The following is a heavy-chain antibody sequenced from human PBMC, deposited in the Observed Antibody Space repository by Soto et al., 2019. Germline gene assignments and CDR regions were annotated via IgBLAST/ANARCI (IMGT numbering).Heavy chain of an antibody. J-gene: IGHJ4*02. CDR2: ISRAGDDP. Sequence: PGGSLRLSCAASGFTFRSYAMSWVRQAPGRGLEWVSAISRAGDDPYYTDSVKGRFTISRDNSKNTLYLQMNSLRAEDTAVYYCARDRDRPVFDYWGPGILVTVSS. D-gene: IGHD3-10*01. CDR1: GFTFRSYA. CDR3: ARDRDRPVFDY. V-gene: IGHV3-23*01.